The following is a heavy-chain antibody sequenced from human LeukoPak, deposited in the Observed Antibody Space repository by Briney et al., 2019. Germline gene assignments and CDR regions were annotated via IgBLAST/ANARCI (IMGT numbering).Heavy chain of an antibody. Sequence: SETLSLTCAVYGGSFSGYYWSWIRQPPGKGLEWIGEINHSGSTNYNPSLKSRVTISVDTSKNQFSLKLSSVTAADTAVYYCARGPVSDYWGQGTLVTVSS. V-gene: IGHV4-34*01. CDR1: GGSFSGYY. CDR3: ARGPVSDY. J-gene: IGHJ4*02. CDR2: INHSGST.